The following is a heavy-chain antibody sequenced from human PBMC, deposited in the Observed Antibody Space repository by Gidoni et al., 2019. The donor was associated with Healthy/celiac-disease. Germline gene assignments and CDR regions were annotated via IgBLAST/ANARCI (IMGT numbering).Heavy chain of an antibody. CDR3: ARAESTGYSYSFDY. Sequence: QVQLVQSGAEVKKPGASVKVSCKASGYTFNGYYMHWVRQAPGQGLEWMGWINPNSCGTNYAQKFQGRVTMTRDTSISTAYMVLSRLRSDDTAVYYCARAESTGYSYSFDYWGQGTLVTVSS. V-gene: IGHV1-2*02. CDR1: GYTFNGYY. D-gene: IGHD5-18*01. J-gene: IGHJ4*02. CDR2: INPNSCGT.